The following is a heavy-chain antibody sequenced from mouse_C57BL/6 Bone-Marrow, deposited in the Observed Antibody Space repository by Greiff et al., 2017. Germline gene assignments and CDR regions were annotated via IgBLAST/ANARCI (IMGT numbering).Heavy chain of an antibody. V-gene: IGHV1-53*01. CDR2: INPSNGGT. CDR1: GYTFTSYW. D-gene: IGHD2-1*01. J-gene: IGHJ3*01. Sequence: QVQLQQPGTELVKPGASVKLSCKASGYTFTSYWMHWVKQRPGQGLEWIGNINPSNGGTNYNEKFKSKATLTVDKSSSTAYMQLSSLSSEDAAVYYCARARVYGNYVWFAYWGQGTLVTVSA. CDR3: ARARVYGNYVWFAY.